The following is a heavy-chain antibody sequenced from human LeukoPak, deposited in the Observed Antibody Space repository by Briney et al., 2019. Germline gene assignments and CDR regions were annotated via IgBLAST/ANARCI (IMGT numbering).Heavy chain of an antibody. J-gene: IGHJ4*02. CDR2: IYYSGST. V-gene: IGHV4-39*07. Sequence: SETLSLTCTVSGGSISSSSYYWGWIRQPPGKGLEWIGSIYYSGSTYYNPSLKSRVTISVDTSKNQFSLKLSSVTAADTAVYYCARHERRDVSLDYWGQGTLVTVSS. CDR1: GGSISSSSYY. CDR3: ARHERRDVSLDY.